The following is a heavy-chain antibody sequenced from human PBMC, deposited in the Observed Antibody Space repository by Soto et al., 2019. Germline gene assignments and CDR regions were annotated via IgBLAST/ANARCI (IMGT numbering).Heavy chain of an antibody. J-gene: IGHJ4*02. Sequence: ASVKVSCKASGGTFSSYAISWVRQAPGQGLEWMGGIIPIFGTANYAQKFQGRVTITADESTSTAYMELSSLRSEDTAVYYCARTIQLWSQREYYFDYWGQGTLVTVSS. V-gene: IGHV1-69*13. CDR1: GGTFSSYA. CDR3: ARTIQLWSQREYYFDY. CDR2: IIPIFGTA. D-gene: IGHD5-18*01.